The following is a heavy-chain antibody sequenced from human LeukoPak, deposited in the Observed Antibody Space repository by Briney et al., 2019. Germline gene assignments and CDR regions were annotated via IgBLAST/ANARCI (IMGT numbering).Heavy chain of an antibody. Sequence: SETLSLTCTVSGYSISSGYYWGWIRQPPGEGLEWIGSIYHSGSTYYNPSLKSRVTISVDTSKNQFSLKLSSVTAADTAVYYCARELRLALDPWGQGTLVTVSS. V-gene: IGHV4-38-2*02. CDR2: IYHSGST. CDR3: ARELRLALDP. D-gene: IGHD6-19*01. CDR1: GYSISSGYY. J-gene: IGHJ5*02.